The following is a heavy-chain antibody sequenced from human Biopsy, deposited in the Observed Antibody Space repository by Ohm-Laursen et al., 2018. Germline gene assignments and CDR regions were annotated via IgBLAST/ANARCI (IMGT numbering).Heavy chain of an antibody. CDR1: GFSFGDYA. J-gene: IGHJ4*02. Sequence: SLRLSCAASGFSFGDYAMSWVRQAPGKGLEWVANINQDGSEKYYVDSVKGRFTISRDNAKDSLDLQMLSLRSEDTALYYCASAHQYCSATTCNGGSDFWGQGTLVTVSS. D-gene: IGHD2-15*01. CDR3: ASAHQYCSATTCNGGSDF. V-gene: IGHV3-7*01. CDR2: INQDGSEK.